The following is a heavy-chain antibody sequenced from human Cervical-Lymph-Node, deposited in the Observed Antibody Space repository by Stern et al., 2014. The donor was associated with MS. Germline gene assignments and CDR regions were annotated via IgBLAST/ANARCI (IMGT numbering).Heavy chain of an antibody. CDR3: ATITPVDY. J-gene: IGHJ4*02. V-gene: IGHV3-33*01. D-gene: IGHD1-14*01. CDR1: GLTFSNNG. Sequence: VQLVESGGDVVQPGKSLRLSCAASGLTFSNNGMHWVRQAPGKGLEWVAVIWRDGSEKYYADSVKGRFTVSRDNSKNTVYLEMNSLRAEDTALYYCATITPVDYWGQGTLVIVSS. CDR2: IWRDGSEK.